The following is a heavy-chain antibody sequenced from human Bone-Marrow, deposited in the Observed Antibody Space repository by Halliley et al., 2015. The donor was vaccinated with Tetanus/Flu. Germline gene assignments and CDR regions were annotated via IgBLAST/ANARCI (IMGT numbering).Heavy chain of an antibody. Sequence: TLSLTCTVSDDSMSPYYWGWIRQPPGKRLEWIGYIYSSSGNTDYNPSLKSRVTSSIDMSNNQFSLNLRSVTAADTAIYYCGRAKRVNNVWFGDLYLDSWGQGTLVTVSS. CDR3: GRAKRVNNVWFGDLYLDS. CDR2: IYSSSGNT. D-gene: IGHD3-10*01. CDR1: DDSMSPYY. J-gene: IGHJ4*02. V-gene: IGHV4-59*01.